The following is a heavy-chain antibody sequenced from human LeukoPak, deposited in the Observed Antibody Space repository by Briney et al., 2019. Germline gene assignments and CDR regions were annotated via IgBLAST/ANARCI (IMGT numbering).Heavy chain of an antibody. Sequence: SVKVSCKASGGTFSSYAISWVRQAPGQGLEWMGGIIPIFGTANYAQKFQGRVTITRNTSISTAYMELSSLRSEDTAVYYCARVDLYYDFWSGYHNWFDPWGQGTLVTVPS. CDR1: GGTFSSYA. CDR2: IIPIFGTA. V-gene: IGHV1-69*05. CDR3: ARVDLYYDFWSGYHNWFDP. J-gene: IGHJ5*02. D-gene: IGHD3-3*01.